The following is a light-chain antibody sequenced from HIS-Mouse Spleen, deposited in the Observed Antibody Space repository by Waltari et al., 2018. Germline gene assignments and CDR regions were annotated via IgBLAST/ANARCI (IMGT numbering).Light chain of an antibody. CDR3: YSTDSSGNHQGV. CDR1: ALPKNY. CDR2: EDS. V-gene: IGLV3-10*01. Sequence: SYELTQPPSVSVSPGKTARITCSGDALPKNYDYWYQQKSGQAPVLVIYEDSKRPSGIPERFSGSSSGTMATLTISGAQVEDEADYYCYSTDSSGNHQGVFGGGTKLTVL. J-gene: IGLJ2*01.